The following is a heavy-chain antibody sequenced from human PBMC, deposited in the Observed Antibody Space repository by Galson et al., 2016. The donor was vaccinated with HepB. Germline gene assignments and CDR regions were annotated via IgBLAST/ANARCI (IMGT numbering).Heavy chain of an antibody. CDR1: GFTFRSYG. CDR3: ARDLIGSIGYMDV. J-gene: IGHJ6*03. D-gene: IGHD3-9*01. Sequence: SLRLSCAASGFTFRSYGMHWVRQAPGKGLEWVAVIWYDGSDIYYADSVKGRFTISRDNSKNTLFLQINSLRAEDTAVYYCARDLIGSIGYMDVWGKGTTVTVSS. V-gene: IGHV3-33*01. CDR2: IWYDGSDI.